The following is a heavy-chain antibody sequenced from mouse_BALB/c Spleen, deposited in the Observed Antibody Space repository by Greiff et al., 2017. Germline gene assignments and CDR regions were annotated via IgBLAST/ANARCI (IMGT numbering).Heavy chain of an antibody. Sequence: QVQLQQSGAELVMPGASVKMSCKASGYTFTDYWMHWVKQRPGQGLEWIGAIDTSDSYTSYNQKFKGKATLTVDESSSTAYMQLSSLTSEDSAVYYCARGATVVATKAMDYWGQGTSVTVSS. CDR1: GYTFTDYW. CDR3: ARGATVVATKAMDY. CDR2: IDTSDSYT. D-gene: IGHD1-1*01. V-gene: IGHV1-69*01. J-gene: IGHJ4*01.